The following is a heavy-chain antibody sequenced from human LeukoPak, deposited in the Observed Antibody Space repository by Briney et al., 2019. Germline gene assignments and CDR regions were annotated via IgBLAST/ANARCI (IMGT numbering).Heavy chain of an antibody. CDR3: ARDGYYDSSDNY. CDR2: IYYSGST. J-gene: IGHJ4*02. CDR1: GGSISSGDYY. Sequence: SETLSLTCTVSGGSISSGDYYWSWIRQPPGKGLEWIGYIYYSGSTYYNPSLKSRVTISVDTSKNQFSLKLSSVTDADTAVYYCARDGYYDSSDNYWGQGTLVTVSS. V-gene: IGHV4-30-4*08. D-gene: IGHD3-22*01.